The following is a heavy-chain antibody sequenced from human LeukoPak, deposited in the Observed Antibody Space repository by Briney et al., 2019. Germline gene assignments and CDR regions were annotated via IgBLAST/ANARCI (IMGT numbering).Heavy chain of an antibody. J-gene: IGHJ4*02. CDR1: GFTVSSNY. V-gene: IGHV3-53*05. CDR2: IHSGGST. CDR3: ARVRAEWELLGYLDY. D-gene: IGHD1-26*01. Sequence: GGSLTLSCAASGFTVSSNYMSWVRQAPGKGLEWVSVIHSGGSTYYADSVKGRFTISRDNSKNTLYLQMNSLRAEDTAVYYCARVRAEWELLGYLDYWGQGTLVTVSS.